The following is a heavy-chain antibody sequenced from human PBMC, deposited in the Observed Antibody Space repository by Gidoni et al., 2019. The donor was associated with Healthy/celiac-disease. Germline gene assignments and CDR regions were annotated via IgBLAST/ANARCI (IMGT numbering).Heavy chain of an antibody. CDR2: INQSRST. Sequence: QVQLQPSGAGLLKPSETLSLPCAVSGGSFSGYYWRWIRQPPGKGLKWIGEINQSRSTTYNTCLKSRGTISVETYKNEFSLKLSSVTAADTAVYYCARVRGWYRGWFDPWGQGTLVTVSS. J-gene: IGHJ5*02. D-gene: IGHD6-19*01. V-gene: IGHV4-34*01. CDR3: ARVRGWYRGWFDP. CDR1: GGSFSGYY.